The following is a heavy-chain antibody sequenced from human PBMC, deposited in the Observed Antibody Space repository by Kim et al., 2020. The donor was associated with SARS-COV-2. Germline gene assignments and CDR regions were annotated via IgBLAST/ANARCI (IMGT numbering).Heavy chain of an antibody. CDR2: INHSGST. J-gene: IGHJ4*02. CDR3: ARRRLRITMVRGLYYFDY. CDR1: GGSFSGYY. Sequence: SETLSLTCAVYGGSFSGYYWSWIRQPPGKGLEWIGEINHSGSTNYNPSLKSRVTLSVDTSKNQFSLKLSSVTAADTAVYYCARRRLRITMVRGLYYFDYWGQGTLVTVSS. V-gene: IGHV4-34*01. D-gene: IGHD3-10*01.